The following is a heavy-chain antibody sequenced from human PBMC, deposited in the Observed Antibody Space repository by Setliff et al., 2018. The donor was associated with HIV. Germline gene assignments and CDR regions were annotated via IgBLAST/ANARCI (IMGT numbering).Heavy chain of an antibody. CDR1: GVSVSGTAYY. D-gene: IGHD3-22*01. CDR2: IYYTGNT. V-gene: IGHV4-39*01. Sequence: PAETLSLTCTVSGVSVSGTAYYWAWIRRPPGRGLEWIGNIYYTGNTNYNSSLKSRISMSMVASKKQIFLKLSTVSAADTAVYYCARQQGDSRGFYPHFDYWGQGRLVTVTS. J-gene: IGHJ4*02. CDR3: ARQQGDSRGFYPHFDY.